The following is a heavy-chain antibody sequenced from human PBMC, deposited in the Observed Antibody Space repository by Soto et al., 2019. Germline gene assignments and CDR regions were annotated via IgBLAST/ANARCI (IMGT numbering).Heavy chain of an antibody. CDR1: GGTFSTYP. Sequence: SVKVSCKASGGTFSTYPISWVRQAPGQGLEWMGGIIPIFGTAKYAQKFQGRVTIIADESTSTAYMELSSLRSEDTAVYYCARDNRLVVTATGDYFYGMDVWG. D-gene: IGHD2-21*02. V-gene: IGHV1-69*13. CDR3: ARDNRLVVTATGDYFYGMDV. J-gene: IGHJ6*02. CDR2: IIPIFGTA.